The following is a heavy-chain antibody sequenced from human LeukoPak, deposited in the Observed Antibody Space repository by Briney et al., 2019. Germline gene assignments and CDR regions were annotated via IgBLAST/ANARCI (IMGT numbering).Heavy chain of an antibody. D-gene: IGHD5-18*01. CDR3: VKDIGLAHGQLGYYGMDV. J-gene: IGHJ6*02. CDR1: GFTFSYYA. V-gene: IGHV3-64D*06. Sequence: GESLRLSCAASGFTFSYYAMSWVRQAPGKGLEWVSAISSNGGSTYYADSVKGRFTISRDNSKNTLYLQMSSLRAEDTAVYYCVKDIGLAHGQLGYYGMDVWGQGTTVTVSS. CDR2: ISSNGGST.